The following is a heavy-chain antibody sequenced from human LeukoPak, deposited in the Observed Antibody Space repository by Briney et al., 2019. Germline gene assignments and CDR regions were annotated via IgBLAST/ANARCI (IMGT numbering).Heavy chain of an antibody. CDR2: IYYSGST. V-gene: IGHV4-39*01. CDR1: GGSISSSSYY. D-gene: IGHD3-16*01. Sequence: PSETLSLTCTVSGGSISSSSYYWGWIRQPPVKGLEWIGSIYYSGSTYYNPSLKSRVTISVDTSKNQFSLKLSSVTAADTAVYYCARLGLDGYFDYWGQGTLVTVSS. CDR3: ARLGLDGYFDY. J-gene: IGHJ4*02.